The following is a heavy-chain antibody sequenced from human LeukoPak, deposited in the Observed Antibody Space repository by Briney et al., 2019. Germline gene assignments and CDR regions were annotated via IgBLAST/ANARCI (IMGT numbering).Heavy chain of an antibody. V-gene: IGHV4-4*07. CDR3: ARDQTYSGSGIYTYFDY. D-gene: IGHD3-10*01. J-gene: IGHJ4*02. Sequence: SVTLSLTCTVSGGSISSYYWSWIRQPAGKGLEYLGRIYSTGSTNYNPSLRSRVTISVDTSKNHFSLKLSSVTAADTAVYYCARDQTYSGSGIYTYFDYWGQGILVTVSS. CDR1: GGSISSYY. CDR2: IYSTGST.